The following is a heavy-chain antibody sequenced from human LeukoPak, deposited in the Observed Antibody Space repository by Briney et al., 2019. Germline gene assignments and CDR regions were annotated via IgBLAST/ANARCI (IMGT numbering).Heavy chain of an antibody. CDR3: ARNYGRSGYVGAFDI. CDR2: ISYDGSNK. CDR1: GFTFSSYA. V-gene: IGHV3-30*04. Sequence: LTGRSLRLSCAASGFTFSSYAMHWVRQAPGKGLEWVAVISYDGSNKYYADSVKGRFTISRDNSKNTLYLQMNSLRAEDTAVYYCARNYGRSGYVGAFDIWGQGTMVTVSS. J-gene: IGHJ3*02. D-gene: IGHD3-22*01.